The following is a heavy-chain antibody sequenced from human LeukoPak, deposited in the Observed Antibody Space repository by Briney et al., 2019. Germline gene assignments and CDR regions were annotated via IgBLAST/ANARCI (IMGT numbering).Heavy chain of an antibody. V-gene: IGHV3-20*04. CDR1: GFTFDDYG. J-gene: IGHJ3*02. CDR3: ARVRNGYSYDAFDI. Sequence: GGSLRRSCAASGFTFDDYGMSWVRQAPGKGLEWVSGINWNGGSTGYADSVKGRFTISRDNAKNSLYLQMNSLRAEDTALYYCARVRNGYSYDAFDIWGQGTMVTVSS. D-gene: IGHD5-24*01. CDR2: INWNGGST.